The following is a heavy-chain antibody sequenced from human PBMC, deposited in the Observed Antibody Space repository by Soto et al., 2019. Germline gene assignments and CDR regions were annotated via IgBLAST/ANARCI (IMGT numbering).Heavy chain of an antibody. CDR3: ATQGFYRMGV. J-gene: IGHJ6*02. Sequence: QVQLQESGPGLVQPSGTLSLTCAVSGDSIPGDNWWSWVRQPPGKGLEWIGEIHHSGATNYNPSLKSLVTISVDKAKKQFSLKLNSVTAADTAMFYCATQGFYRMGVWGRGTTVTVSS. CDR2: IHHSGAT. CDR1: GDSIPGDNW. V-gene: IGHV4-4*02.